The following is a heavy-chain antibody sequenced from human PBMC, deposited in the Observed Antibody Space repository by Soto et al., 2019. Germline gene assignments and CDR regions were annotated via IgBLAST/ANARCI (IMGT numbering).Heavy chain of an antibody. J-gene: IGHJ4*02. CDR3: AKFGSGWYRPVTFDY. CDR1: GFTFSSYA. V-gene: IGHV3-23*01. CDR2: ISGSGGST. Sequence: GGSLRLSCAASGFTFSSYAMSWVRQAPGKGLEWVSAISGSGGSTYYADSVKGRFTISRDNSKNTMYLQMNSLRAEDTAVYYCAKFGSGWYRPVTFDYWGQGTLVTVSS. D-gene: IGHD6-19*01.